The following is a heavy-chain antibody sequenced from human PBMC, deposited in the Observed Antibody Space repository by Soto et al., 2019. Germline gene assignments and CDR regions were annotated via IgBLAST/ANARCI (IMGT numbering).Heavy chain of an antibody. CDR3: ARAEGSSGYYFFDY. J-gene: IGHJ4*02. V-gene: IGHV4-30-4*01. D-gene: IGHD3-22*01. CDR1: GGSISSGDYY. CDR2: IYYSGST. Sequence: QVQLQESGPGLVKPSQTLSLTCTVSGGSISSGDYYWSWIRQPPGKGLEWIGYIYYSGSTYYNPSLKSRVTKSVDPSKNQFSLKLSSVTAADTAVYYCARAEGSSGYYFFDYWGQGTLVTVSS.